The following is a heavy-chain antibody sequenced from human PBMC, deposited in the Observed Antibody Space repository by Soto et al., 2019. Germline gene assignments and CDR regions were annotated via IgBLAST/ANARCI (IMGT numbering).Heavy chain of an antibody. D-gene: IGHD5-18*01. CDR2: INHSGST. CDR1: GGSFSGYY. V-gene: IGHV4-34*01. J-gene: IGHJ4*02. CDR3: AREEVDTAMVASIDY. Sequence: SETLSLTCAVYGGSFSGYYWSRIRQPPGRGLEWIGEINHSGSTNYNPSLKSRVTISVDTSKNQFSLKLSSVTAADTAVYCCAREEVDTAMVASIDYWGQGTLVTVSS.